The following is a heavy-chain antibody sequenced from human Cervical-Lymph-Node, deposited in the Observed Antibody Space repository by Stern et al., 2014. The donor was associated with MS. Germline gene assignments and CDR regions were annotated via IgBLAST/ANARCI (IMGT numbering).Heavy chain of an antibody. V-gene: IGHV2-70*04. CDR2: IDWDDDK. Sequence: QVTLKESGPALVKPTQTLTLTCNLSGFSISASGMRVSWIRQPPGKALEWLARIDWDDDKYYSTPLKTRLTISKDTAKNQVVLTMTNMDPVDTATYFCARIPRTHDAFDIWGQGTMVTVPS. CDR1: GFSISASGMR. CDR3: ARIPRTHDAFDI. J-gene: IGHJ3*02.